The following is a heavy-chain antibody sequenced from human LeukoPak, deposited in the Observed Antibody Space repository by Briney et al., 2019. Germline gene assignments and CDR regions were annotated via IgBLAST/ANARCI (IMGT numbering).Heavy chain of an antibody. J-gene: IGHJ6*02. V-gene: IGHV4-59*08. CDR2: IYYSGVT. Sequence: PSETLSLNCTVSGASLSSYYWSWIRLPPGKGLEWIGSIYYSGVTNFNPSLKRRIAMSVDTSRNLFSLKLSSVTAADTAVYYCVRREGSHYSVDIWGQGTTVTVSS. CDR1: GASLSSYY. D-gene: IGHD5-12*01. CDR3: VRREGSHYSVDI.